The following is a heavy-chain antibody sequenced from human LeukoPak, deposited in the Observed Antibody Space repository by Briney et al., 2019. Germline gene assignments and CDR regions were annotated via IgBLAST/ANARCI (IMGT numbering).Heavy chain of an antibody. CDR2: INPRDSDT. D-gene: IGHD6-19*01. CDR3: ARQGIGVAADY. CDR1: GYSFTYYW. Sequence: GESLKISCKGSGYSFTYYWIGWVRPMPGKGLEWMTIINPRDSDTRYSPSFQGQVTISVDKSINTAYLQWSSLKASDTAMYYCARQGIGVAADYWGQGTLVTVSS. J-gene: IGHJ4*02. V-gene: IGHV5-51*01.